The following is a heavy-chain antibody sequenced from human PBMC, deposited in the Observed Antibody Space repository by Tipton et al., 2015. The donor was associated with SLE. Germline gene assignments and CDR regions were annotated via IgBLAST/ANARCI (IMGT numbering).Heavy chain of an antibody. CDR2: INHTGST. CDR3: VRLWDSGYADNWFDP. V-gene: IGHV4-34*01. J-gene: IGHJ5*02. CDR1: GGSFSTYY. Sequence: TLSLTCAVFGGSFSTYYWSWIRQPPGKGLEWIGEINHTGSTNYIPFLKSRVTISVDTSKNQFSLKLNSVTAADTAVYYCVRLWDSGYADNWFDPWGQGTLVTVSS. D-gene: IGHD5-12*01.